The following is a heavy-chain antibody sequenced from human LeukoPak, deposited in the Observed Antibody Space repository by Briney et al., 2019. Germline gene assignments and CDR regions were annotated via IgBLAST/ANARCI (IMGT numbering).Heavy chain of an antibody. V-gene: IGHV3-30-3*01. D-gene: IGHD6-13*01. J-gene: IGHJ5*02. CDR2: ISYDGSNK. CDR3: ARDPRFPGIAAAENWFDP. Sequence: GGSLRLSCAASGFTFSSYAMHWVRQAPGKGLEWVAVISYDGSNKYYADSVKGRFTISRDNSKNTLYLQMNSLRAEDTAVCYCARDPRFPGIAAAENWFDPWGQGTLVTVSS. CDR1: GFTFSSYA.